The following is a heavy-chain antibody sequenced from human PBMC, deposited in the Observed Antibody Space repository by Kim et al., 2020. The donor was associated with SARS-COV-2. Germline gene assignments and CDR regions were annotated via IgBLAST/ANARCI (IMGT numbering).Heavy chain of an antibody. J-gene: IGHJ4*02. D-gene: IGHD3-3*01. CDR2: INHSGST. CDR3: ARSALFWSGYHNYFDY. Sequence: SETLSLTCAVYGGSFSGYYWSWIRQPPGKGLEWIGEINHSGSTNYNPSLKSRVTISVDTSKNQFSLKLSSVTAADTAVYYCARSALFWSGYHNYFDYWGQGTLVTVSS. CDR1: GGSFSGYY. V-gene: IGHV4-34*01.